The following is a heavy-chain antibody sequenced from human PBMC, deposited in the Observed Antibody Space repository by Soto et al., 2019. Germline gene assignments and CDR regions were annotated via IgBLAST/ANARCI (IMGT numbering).Heavy chain of an antibody. V-gene: IGHV3-21*01. CDR1: GFTFSSYS. CDR2: ISSSSSYI. J-gene: IGHJ4*02. CDR3: ARRWEGAVAVDFDY. D-gene: IGHD6-19*01. Sequence: EVQLVESGGGLVKPGGSLRLSCAASGFTFSSYSMNWVRQAPGKGLEWVSSISSSSSYIYYADSVKGRFTISRDNAKNLLYLQMNSLRAEDTAVYYCARRWEGAVAVDFDYWGQGTLVTVSS.